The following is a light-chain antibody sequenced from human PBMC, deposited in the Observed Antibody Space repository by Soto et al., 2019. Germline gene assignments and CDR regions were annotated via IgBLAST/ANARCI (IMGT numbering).Light chain of an antibody. V-gene: IGKV1-39*01. J-gene: IGKJ1*01. CDR1: QTVNKY. Sequence: DIQMTQSPSSLSASVGDRVTITCRASQTVNKYVNWYQQKPGDAPKLLIYIASGLQSGVPSRFSGSGSGTDFTLTITSLQPEDFATYYCQQTYTIPPTFGQGTKVDI. CDR2: IAS. CDR3: QQTYTIPPT.